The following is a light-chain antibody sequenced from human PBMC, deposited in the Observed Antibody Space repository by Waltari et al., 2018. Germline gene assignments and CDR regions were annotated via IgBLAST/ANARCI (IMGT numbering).Light chain of an antibody. CDR3: QQYGTSPRT. CDR1: QRVTSTY. CDR2: GAS. V-gene: IGKV3-20*01. J-gene: IGKJ1*01. Sequence: DIVLTQSPGTLSLSPGAGATLSCRASQRVTSTYLAWYQQKPGQAPRLLIYGASNRASGIPDRFSGSGSGTDYTLTISRLEPEDFAVYYCQQYGTSPRTFGPGTKLEIK.